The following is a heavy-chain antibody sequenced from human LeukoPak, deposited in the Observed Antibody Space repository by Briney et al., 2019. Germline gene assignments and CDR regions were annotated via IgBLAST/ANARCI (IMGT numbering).Heavy chain of an antibody. CDR2: IIPIFGTA. CDR1: GYTFTSYG. D-gene: IGHD1-26*01. CDR3: AREREGNSGSYSAFDI. J-gene: IGHJ3*02. V-gene: IGHV1-69*05. Sequence: SVKVSCKASGYTFTSYGISWVRQAPGQGLEWMGGIIPIFGTANYAQKFQGRVTITTDESTSTAYMELSSLRSEDTAVYYCAREREGNSGSYSAFDIWGQGTMVTVSS.